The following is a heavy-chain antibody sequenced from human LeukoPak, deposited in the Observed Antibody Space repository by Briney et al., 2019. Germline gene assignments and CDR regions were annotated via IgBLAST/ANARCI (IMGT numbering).Heavy chain of an antibody. D-gene: IGHD3-10*01. CDR1: GGTFSSYA. J-gene: IGHJ4*02. V-gene: IGHV1-69*13. Sequence: VKVSRKPSGGTFSSYAYSWVRLAPGPGLEWVGGIIIIFGTGNYEQKFQGRVTITADESTRTVYMELSSLRSEDNAVYYCGRRFTYGSGFDYWGQGTLVTVSS. CDR2: IIIIFGTG. CDR3: GRRFTYGSGFDY.